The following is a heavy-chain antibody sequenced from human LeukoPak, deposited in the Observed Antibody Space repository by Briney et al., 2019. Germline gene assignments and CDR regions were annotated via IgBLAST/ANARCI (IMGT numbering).Heavy chain of an antibody. CDR1: GYTFTSYY. Sequence: ASVKVSCKASGYTFTSYYMHWVRQAPGQGLEWMGIINPSGGSTSYAQKFQGRVTMTRDTSTSTAYMELRSLRSDDTAVYYCARGVIRFLEWPTHYMDVWGKGTTVTVSS. CDR2: INPSGGST. CDR3: ARGVIRFLEWPTHYMDV. V-gene: IGHV1-46*01. J-gene: IGHJ6*03. D-gene: IGHD3-3*01.